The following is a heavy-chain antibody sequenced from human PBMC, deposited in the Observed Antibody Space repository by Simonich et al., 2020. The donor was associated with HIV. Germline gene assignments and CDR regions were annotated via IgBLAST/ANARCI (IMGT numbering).Heavy chain of an antibody. Sequence: QVQLQQWGAGLLKPSETLSLTCAVYGGSFSGYYWSRIRQPPGKGREWIGKINHSGSPNYNPSLKSRVTISVDTSKNQFSLKLSSVTAADTAVYYCARGFYQRLYYFDYWGQGTLVTVSS. J-gene: IGHJ4*02. CDR2: INHSGSP. D-gene: IGHD2-2*01. V-gene: IGHV4-34*01. CDR3: ARGFYQRLYYFDY. CDR1: GGSFSGYY.